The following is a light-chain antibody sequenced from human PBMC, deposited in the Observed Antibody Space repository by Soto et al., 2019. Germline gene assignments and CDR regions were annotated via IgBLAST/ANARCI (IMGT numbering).Light chain of an antibody. CDR2: DAS. J-gene: IGKJ2*01. CDR3: QQSYSTPYS. V-gene: IGKV3-20*01. CDR1: QTVRNNY. Sequence: EFVLTQSPGTLSLSPGERATLSCRASQTVRNNYLAWYQQKPGQAPRLLIYDASSRATGIPDRFSGGGSGTDFTLTISRLEPEDFAVYYCQQSYSTPYSFGLGTKLEIK.